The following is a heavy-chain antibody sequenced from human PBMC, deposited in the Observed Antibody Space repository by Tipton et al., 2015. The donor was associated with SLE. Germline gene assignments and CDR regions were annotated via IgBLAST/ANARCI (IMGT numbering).Heavy chain of an antibody. J-gene: IGHJ6*04. D-gene: IGHD2-15*01. Sequence: QVQLVQSGAEVKKPGASVKVSCKASGYTFVSYDINWVRQAPGQGLEWMGWMNPDTDQTGYAQKFQGRVTMTRDTSISTAYMELSSLRSDDTAVYYCARVPVRTIGGFGRFRMDVWGKGTTVPVSS. CDR1: GYTFVSYD. CDR2: MNPDTDQT. V-gene: IGHV1-8*01. CDR3: ARVPVRTIGGFGRFRMDV.